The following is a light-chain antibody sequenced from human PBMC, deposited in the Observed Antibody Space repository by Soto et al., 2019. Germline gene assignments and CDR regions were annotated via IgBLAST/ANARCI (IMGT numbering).Light chain of an antibody. Sequence: DIVMTQSPDSLAVSLGERATINCKSSQSVLYSSNNQNYLAWYQQKPGQPPKLLIYWASTRESGVPDRFSGSGSGTDFSLTFSSLQPEDVAVYYCQQYYSTPLTFGPGSKVDIK. J-gene: IGKJ3*01. CDR2: WAS. CDR1: QSVLYSSNNQNY. V-gene: IGKV4-1*01. CDR3: QQYYSTPLT.